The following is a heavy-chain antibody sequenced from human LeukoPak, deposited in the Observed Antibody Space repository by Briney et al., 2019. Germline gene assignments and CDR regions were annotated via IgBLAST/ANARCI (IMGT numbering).Heavy chain of an antibody. J-gene: IGHJ4*02. Sequence: GGSLRLSCAASGFTFSNAWMSWVRQVPGKGLEWVGRIKSKTDGGTTDYAAPVKGRFTISRDDSNNTLYLQMNGLKTEDTGMYYCTTDTRIVGATGFDYWGQGTLVTVSS. D-gene: IGHD1-26*01. CDR2: IKSKTDGGTT. CDR3: TTDTRIVGATGFDY. V-gene: IGHV3-15*01. CDR1: GFTFSNAW.